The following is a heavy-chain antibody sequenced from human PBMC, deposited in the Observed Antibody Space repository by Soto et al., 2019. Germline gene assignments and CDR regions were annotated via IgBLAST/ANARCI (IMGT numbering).Heavy chain of an antibody. D-gene: IGHD3-10*01. CDR2: ISSSSSTI. CDR1: GFTFSSYS. J-gene: IGHJ4*02. CDR3: ARGVQPYGSDY. V-gene: IGHV3-48*01. Sequence: EVQLVESGGGLVQPGGSLRLSCAASGFTFSSYSMNWVRPAPGKGLEWVSYISSSSSTIYYADSVKGRFTISRDNAKNSLYLQMNSLSAEDTAVYYCARGVQPYGSDYWGQGTLVTVSS.